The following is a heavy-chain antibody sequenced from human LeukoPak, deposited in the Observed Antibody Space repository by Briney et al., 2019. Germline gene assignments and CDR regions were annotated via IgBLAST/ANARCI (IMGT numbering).Heavy chain of an antibody. CDR3: ATEDAFDI. V-gene: IGHV4-39*02. J-gene: IGHJ3*02. CDR1: GGSISSSSYY. CDR2: IYYSGST. Sequence: SETLSLTCTVSGGSISSSSYYWGWIRQPPGKGLEWIGSIYYSGSTYYNPSLKSRVTISVDTSKNQFSLKLSSVTAAGTAVYYCATEDAFDIWGQGTMVTVSS.